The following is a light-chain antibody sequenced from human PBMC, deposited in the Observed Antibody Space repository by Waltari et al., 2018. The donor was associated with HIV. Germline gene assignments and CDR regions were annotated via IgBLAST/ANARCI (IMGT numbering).Light chain of an antibody. J-gene: IGLJ2*01. Sequence: SYELTQPPSVSVSPGQTASITCSGDTLGDIYACWYQQRPCQSPVLFIYQDNKRPLGIPERFSGSKSGNTATLTISGTQPMDEADYFCQAWDSSTVLFGGGTKLTVL. CDR3: QAWDSSTVL. V-gene: IGLV3-1*01. CDR2: QDN. CDR1: TLGDIY.